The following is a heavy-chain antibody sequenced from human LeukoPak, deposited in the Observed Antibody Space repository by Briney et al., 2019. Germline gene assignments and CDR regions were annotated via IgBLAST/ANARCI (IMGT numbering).Heavy chain of an antibody. CDR3: ARYSGSYSGFDY. CDR2: IYNSGST. D-gene: IGHD1-26*01. CDR1: GGSISSYY. Sequence: SETLSLTCTVSGGSISSYYWNWIRQPPGKGLEWIGYIYNSGSTNYNPSLRSRVTISVDSSKNQFSLKLRSVTAADTAVYYCARYSGSYSGFDYWGQGTLVTVSS. J-gene: IGHJ4*02. V-gene: IGHV4-59*08.